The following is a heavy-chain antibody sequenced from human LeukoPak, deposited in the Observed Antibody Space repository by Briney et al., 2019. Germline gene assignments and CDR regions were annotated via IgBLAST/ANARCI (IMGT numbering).Heavy chain of an antibody. CDR1: GFTFSSYA. J-gene: IGHJ5*02. Sequence: GGSLRLSCAASGFTFSSYAMSWVRQAPGKGLEWVSAISGSGGSTYYADSVKGRFTISRDNSKNTLYLQMNSLRVEDTAVYYCVRVTLGASNWIDPWGQGTLVTVSS. CDR3: VRVTLGASNWIDP. V-gene: IGHV3-23*01. D-gene: IGHD7-27*01. CDR2: ISGSGGST.